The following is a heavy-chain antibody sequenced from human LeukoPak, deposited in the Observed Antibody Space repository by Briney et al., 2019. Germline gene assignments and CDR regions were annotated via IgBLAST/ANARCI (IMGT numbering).Heavy chain of an antibody. V-gene: IGHV1-69*05. CDR1: GGTFSSYA. CDR3: ARVGVSLAAAGTLGWFDP. J-gene: IGHJ5*02. Sequence: SVKVSCKASGGTFSSYAISWVRQAPGQGLEWMGGIIPIFGTANYAQKFQGRVTITTDESTSTAYMELSSLRSEDTAVYYCARVGVSLAAAGTLGWFDPWGQGTLVTVSS. D-gene: IGHD6-13*01. CDR2: IIPIFGTA.